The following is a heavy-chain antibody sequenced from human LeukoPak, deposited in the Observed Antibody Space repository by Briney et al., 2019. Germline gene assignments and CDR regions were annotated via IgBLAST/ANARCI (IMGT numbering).Heavy chain of an antibody. V-gene: IGHV3-11*01. Sequence: GGSLRLSCAASGFTFSDYYMSWIRQAPGKGLEWVSYISSIGSTIYYADSVKGRFTISRDNAKNSLYLQMNSLRAEDTAVYYCARHGARPRRRKNDCSSTSCSSPYDNWFDPWGQGTLVTVSS. J-gene: IGHJ5*02. CDR2: ISSIGSTI. D-gene: IGHD2-2*01. CDR1: GFTFSDYY. CDR3: ARHGARPRRRKNDCSSTSCSSPYDNWFDP.